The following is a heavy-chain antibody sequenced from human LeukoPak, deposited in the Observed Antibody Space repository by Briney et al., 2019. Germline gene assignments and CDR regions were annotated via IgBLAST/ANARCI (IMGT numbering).Heavy chain of an antibody. CDR1: GFTFSSYG. V-gene: IGHV3-30*18. CDR3: AKLGLSTTTPPFDY. CDR2: ISYDGSNK. Sequence: GRSLRLGCAASGFTFSSYGMHWVRQAPGKGLEWEAVISYDGSNKYYSDSVKGRFTISRDNSKNTLYLQMNSLRAEDTAVYYCAKLGLSTTTPPFDYWGQGTLVTVSS. D-gene: IGHD1-14*01. J-gene: IGHJ4*02.